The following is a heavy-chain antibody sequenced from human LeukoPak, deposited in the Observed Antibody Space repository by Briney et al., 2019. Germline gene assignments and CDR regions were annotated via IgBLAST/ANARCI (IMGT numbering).Heavy chain of an antibody. V-gene: IGHV3-23*01. CDR2: ISGSGGST. CDR1: GFTFSSYA. CDR3: AKSYSGSYYYYMDV. D-gene: IGHD1-26*01. J-gene: IGHJ6*03. Sequence: GGSPRLSCAASGFTFSSYAMSWVRQAPGKGLEWVSAISGSGGSTYYADSVKGRFTISRDNSKNTLYPQMNSLRAEDTAVYYCAKSYSGSYYYYMDVWGKGTTVTVSS.